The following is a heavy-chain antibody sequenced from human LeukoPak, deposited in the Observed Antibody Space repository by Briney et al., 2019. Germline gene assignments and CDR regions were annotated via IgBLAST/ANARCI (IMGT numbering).Heavy chain of an antibody. J-gene: IGHJ5*02. CDR1: GGSISSYY. CDR3: AATAGTRDNWFDP. Sequence: SETLSLTCTVSGGSISSYYWSWIRQPPGKGLEWVGYIYYSGSTNYNPSLKSRVTISVDTSKNQFSLKLSSVTAADTAVYYCAATAGTRDNWFDPWGQGTLVTVSS. V-gene: IGHV4-59*08. D-gene: IGHD6-13*01. CDR2: IYYSGST.